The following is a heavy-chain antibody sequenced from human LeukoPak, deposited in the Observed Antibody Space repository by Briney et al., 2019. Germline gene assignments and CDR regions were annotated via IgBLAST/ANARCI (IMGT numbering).Heavy chain of an antibody. CDR1: GFTFTSSA. D-gene: IGHD3-16*02. V-gene: IGHV1-58*02. CDR2: IVVGSGNT. J-gene: IGHJ4*02. Sequence: ASVKVSCKASGFTFTSSAMQWVRQARGQRLEWIGWIVVGSGNTNYAQKFQERVTITRDMSTSTAYMELSSLRSEDTAVYYCAADSLYDYVWGSYRFDYWGQGTLVTVSS. CDR3: AADSLYDYVWGSYRFDY.